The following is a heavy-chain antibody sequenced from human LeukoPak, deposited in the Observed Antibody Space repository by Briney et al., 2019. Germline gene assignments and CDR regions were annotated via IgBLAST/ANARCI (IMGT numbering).Heavy chain of an antibody. Sequence: SETLSLTCTVSGGSISSYYWSWIRQPPGKGLEWIGYIYYSGSTNYNPSLKSRVTISVDTSKNQFSLKLSSVTAADTAVYYCACITAYSAFDIWRQGTMVTVSS. CDR3: ACITAYSAFDI. CDR2: IYYSGST. CDR1: GGSISSYY. V-gene: IGHV4-59*08. D-gene: IGHD2-15*01. J-gene: IGHJ3*02.